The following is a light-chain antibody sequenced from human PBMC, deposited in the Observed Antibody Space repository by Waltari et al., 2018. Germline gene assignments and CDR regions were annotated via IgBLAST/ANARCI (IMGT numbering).Light chain of an antibody. V-gene: IGLV2-14*01. Sequence: QSALTQPASVSGSLGQSLTISCTGTHSDIGAYDYVYWYQQHPGKAPKLILFDVSHRPSGISNRFSGSKSGDTASRTISGLQPEDEADYYCSSYSYITTLQIFGTGTRLTV. CDR1: HSDIGAYDY. J-gene: IGLJ1*01. CDR3: SSYSYITTLQI. CDR2: DVS.